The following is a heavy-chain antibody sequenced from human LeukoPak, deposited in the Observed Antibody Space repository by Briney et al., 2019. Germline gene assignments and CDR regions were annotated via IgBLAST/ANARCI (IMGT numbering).Heavy chain of an antibody. D-gene: IGHD3-10*01. V-gene: IGHV4-34*01. J-gene: IGHJ4*02. Sequence: SETLSLTCAVYGGSFSDYYWSWIRQPPGKGLEWIGEINHSGSTNYNPSLKSRVTISVDTSKNQFSLKLSSVTAADTAVYYCARLGRITMVRGVIRSFDYWGQGTLVTVSS. CDR3: ARLGRITMVRGVIRSFDY. CDR2: INHSGST. CDR1: GGSFSDYY.